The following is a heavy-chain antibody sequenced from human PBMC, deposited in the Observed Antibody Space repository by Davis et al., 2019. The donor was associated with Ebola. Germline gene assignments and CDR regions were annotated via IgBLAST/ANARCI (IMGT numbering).Heavy chain of an antibody. D-gene: IGHD4-23*01. Sequence: GESLKISCKGSGYSFTSYWIIWVRQMPGKGLEWMGRIDPSDSYTNYSPSFQGHVTISADKSISTAYLQWSSLKASDTAMYYCATQPMTTLGTTEKFDYWGQGTLVTVSS. CDR3: ATQPMTTLGTTEKFDY. V-gene: IGHV5-10-1*01. CDR2: IDPSDSYT. CDR1: GYSFTSYW. J-gene: IGHJ4*02.